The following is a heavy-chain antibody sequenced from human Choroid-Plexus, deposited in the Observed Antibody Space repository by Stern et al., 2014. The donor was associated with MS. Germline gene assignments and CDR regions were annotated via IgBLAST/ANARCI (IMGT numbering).Heavy chain of an antibody. J-gene: IGHJ5*02. CDR1: GFTFGSCA. CDR2: VSYDGSNK. V-gene: IGHV3-30*18. D-gene: IGHD2/OR15-2a*01. Sequence: QLVESGGGVVQPGRPLRLSCVASGFTFGSCAMHWVRQAPGKGLEWVAGVSYDGSNKYYADSVKVRFTISRDNSQNTLYMQMSSLRPEDTAVYYCAKDRQYLTYFFDHWGQGSLVTVSS. CDR3: AKDRQYLTYFFDH.